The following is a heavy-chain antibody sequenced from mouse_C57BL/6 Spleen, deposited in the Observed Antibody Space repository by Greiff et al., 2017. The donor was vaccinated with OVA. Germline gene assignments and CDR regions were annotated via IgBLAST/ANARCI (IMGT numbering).Heavy chain of an antibody. D-gene: IGHD2-1*01. J-gene: IGHJ4*01. Sequence: VQGVESGAELVKPGASVKISCKASGYAFSSYWMNWVKQRPGKGLEWIGQIYPGDGDTNYNGKFKGKATLTADKSSSTAYMQLSSLTSEDSAVYFCARSDGNYGSAMDYWGQGTSVTVSS. CDR1: GYAFSSYW. CDR2: IYPGDGDT. CDR3: ARSDGNYGSAMDY. V-gene: IGHV1-80*01.